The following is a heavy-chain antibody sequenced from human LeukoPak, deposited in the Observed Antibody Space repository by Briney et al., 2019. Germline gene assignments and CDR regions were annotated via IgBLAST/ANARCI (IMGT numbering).Heavy chain of an antibody. CDR3: ARDSTGTVFDL. J-gene: IGHJ4*02. CDR2: ISQDGTES. V-gene: IGHV3-7*04. CDR1: GFTFSGSA. D-gene: IGHD1-1*01. Sequence: GGSLRLSCAASGFTFSGSAMTWVRQAPGKGLEWVAQISQDGTESYSVDSVRGRFTISRDNAKNSVYLQMNSLRPEDTAVYYCARDSTGTVFDLWGQGTLVTVSS.